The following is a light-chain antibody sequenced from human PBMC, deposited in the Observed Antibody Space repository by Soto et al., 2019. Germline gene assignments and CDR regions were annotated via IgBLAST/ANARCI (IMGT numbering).Light chain of an antibody. J-gene: IGKJ4*01. Sequence: EIAMTQSRATLSVSPGERATRACRASQSVSSDLAWYQQKPGQDPRLLIYGASTRATGIPARFSASGSATEFTLTIRGLQSEDYAIFYCQQYNDWPLTFGGGTKVEIK. CDR3: QQYNDWPLT. CDR2: GAS. CDR1: QSVSSD. V-gene: IGKV3-15*01.